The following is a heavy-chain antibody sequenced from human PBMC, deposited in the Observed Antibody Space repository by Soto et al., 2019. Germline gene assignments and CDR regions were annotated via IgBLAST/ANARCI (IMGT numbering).Heavy chain of an antibody. CDR3: GRGGDDSSGYYPMGPPH. Sequence: QVQLVQSGAEVKKPGSSVKVSCKASGGTFSSYAISWVRQAPGQGLEWMGGIIPIFGTANYAQKFQGRVTITAEQSTKTGYMEPGRLRSEGTAVYFCGRGGDDSSGYYPMGPPHLGPGTLVTVSS. D-gene: IGHD3-22*01. CDR2: IIPIFGTA. V-gene: IGHV1-69*01. CDR1: GGTFSSYA. J-gene: IGHJ1*01.